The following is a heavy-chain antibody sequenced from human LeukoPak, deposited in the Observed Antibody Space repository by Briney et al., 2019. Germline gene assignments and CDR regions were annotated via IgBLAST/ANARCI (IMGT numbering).Heavy chain of an antibody. CDR2: INHSGST. CDR3: ARIRAVRGLGYFDY. V-gene: IGHV4-34*01. Sequence: SETLSLTCAVYGGSFSGYYWSWIRQPPGKGLEWIGEINHSGSTNYNPSLKSRVTISVDTSKNQFSLKLSSVTAADTAVYYCARIRAVRGLGYFDYWGQGTLVTVSS. J-gene: IGHJ4*02. CDR1: GGSFSGYY. D-gene: IGHD3-10*01.